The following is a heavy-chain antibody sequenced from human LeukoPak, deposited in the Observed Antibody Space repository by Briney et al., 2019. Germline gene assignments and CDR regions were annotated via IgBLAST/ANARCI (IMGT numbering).Heavy chain of an antibody. V-gene: IGHV3-33*01. CDR1: GFIFSTYV. CDR2: IWYDGSDK. J-gene: IGHJ4*02. Sequence: PGGSLRLSCAASGFIFSTYVMHWVRQAPGKGPEWVAVIWYDGSDKYYADSVKGRFTISRDNSKNTLYMQMNSLRAEDSAVYYCARGLYYGSGSPIDYWGQGTLVTVSS. D-gene: IGHD3-10*01. CDR3: ARGLYYGSGSPIDY.